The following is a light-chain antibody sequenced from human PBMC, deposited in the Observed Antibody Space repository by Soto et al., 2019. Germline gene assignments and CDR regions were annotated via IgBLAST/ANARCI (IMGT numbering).Light chain of an antibody. CDR1: QDISNY. CDR3: QQYDNLPLT. CDR2: DAS. V-gene: IGKV1-33*01. J-gene: IGKJ4*01. Sequence: DIQMTQSPSSLSASVEDRVTITCQVSQDISNYLNWYQQKPGKAPKLLIYDASNLETGVPSRFSGSGSGTAFTFTISSLQPEDIATYYCQQYDNLPLTFGGGTKVEIK.